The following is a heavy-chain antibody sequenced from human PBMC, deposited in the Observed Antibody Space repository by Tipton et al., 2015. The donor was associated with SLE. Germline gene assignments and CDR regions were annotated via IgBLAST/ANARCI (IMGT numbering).Heavy chain of an antibody. CDR3: ARAGIPGAGVRWFGS. D-gene: IGHD6-13*01. CDR1: GFTFSSYE. J-gene: IGHJ5*01. V-gene: IGHV3-48*03. CDR2: ISGSGITI. Sequence: SLRLSCAASGFTFSSYEMNWVRQAPGKGLEWVSYISGSGITIYYADSVKGRFIISRDNAKTSLYLQMNRLRAEDTAVYYCARAGIPGAGVRWFGSWGLRTLVTVPS.